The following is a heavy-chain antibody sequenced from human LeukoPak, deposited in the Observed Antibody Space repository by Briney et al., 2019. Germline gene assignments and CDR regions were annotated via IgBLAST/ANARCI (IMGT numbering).Heavy chain of an antibody. CDR1: GHTFTGYY. Sequence: AASVKVSCKASGHTFTGYYMHWVRQAPGQGLEWMGWINPNSGGTNYAQKFQGRVTMTRDTSISTAYMELSRLRSDDTAVYYCATSCYGSGSSLDYWGQGTLVTVSS. CDR2: INPNSGGT. J-gene: IGHJ4*02. D-gene: IGHD3-10*01. CDR3: ATSCYGSGSSLDY. V-gene: IGHV1-2*02.